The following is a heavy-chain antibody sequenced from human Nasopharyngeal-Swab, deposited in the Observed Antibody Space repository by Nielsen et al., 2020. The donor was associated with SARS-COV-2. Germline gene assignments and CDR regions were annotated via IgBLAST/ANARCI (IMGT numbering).Heavy chain of an antibody. J-gene: IGHJ3*02. Sequence: WIRQPPGKGLEWVANIKQDGSEKYYVDSVKGRFTISRDNAKNSLYLQMNSLRAEDTAVYYCAREDYDILTGYYNDMDAFDIWGQGTMVTVSS. D-gene: IGHD3-9*01. V-gene: IGHV3-7*03. CDR2: IKQDGSEK. CDR3: AREDYDILTGYYNDMDAFDI.